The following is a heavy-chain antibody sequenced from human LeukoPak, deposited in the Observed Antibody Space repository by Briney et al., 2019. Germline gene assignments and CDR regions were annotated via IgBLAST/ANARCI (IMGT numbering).Heavy chain of an antibody. CDR3: ARDRSVPDADYQYYYMDV. CDR1: GGTFSSYA. CDR2: IIPIFGTA. D-gene: IGHD2-2*01. J-gene: IGHJ6*03. Sequence: ASVKVSCKASGGTFSSYAISWVRQAPGQGLEWMGGIIPIFGTANYAQKFQGRVTITADESTSTAYMELSSLRSEDTAVYYCARDRSVPDADYQYYYMDVWGKGTTVTVSS. V-gene: IGHV1-69*01.